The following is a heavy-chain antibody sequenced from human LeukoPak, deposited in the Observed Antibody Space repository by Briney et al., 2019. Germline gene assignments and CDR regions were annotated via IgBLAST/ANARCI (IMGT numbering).Heavy chain of an antibody. J-gene: IGHJ4*02. V-gene: IGHV3-30*03. D-gene: IGHD3-22*01. CDR1: GFTVSRNY. CDR2: ISYDGSNK. CDR3: ATMIVVVMGPGSGKAFDY. Sequence: PGGSLRLSCAASGFTVSRNYMSWVRQAPGKGLEWVAVISYDGSNKYYADSVKCRFTISRDNSKNTLYLQMTSLRAEDTAVYYCATMIVVVMGPGSGKAFDYWGQGTLVTVSS.